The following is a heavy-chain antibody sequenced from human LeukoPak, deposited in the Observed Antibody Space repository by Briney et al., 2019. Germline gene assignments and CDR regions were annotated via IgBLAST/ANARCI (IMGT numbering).Heavy chain of an antibody. CDR1: GASISSDY. CDR3: ARLKLGAYFDL. Sequence: SETLSFTCAVSGASISSDYWSWIRQPPGKGLEWMGYKYHNSGATAYNPSLASRASISLDTSNNQFSLKLRSVTAADTAVYFCARLKLGAYFDLWGRGTLVTVSS. CDR2: KYHNSGAT. D-gene: IGHD3-16*01. J-gene: IGHJ2*01. V-gene: IGHV4-59*08.